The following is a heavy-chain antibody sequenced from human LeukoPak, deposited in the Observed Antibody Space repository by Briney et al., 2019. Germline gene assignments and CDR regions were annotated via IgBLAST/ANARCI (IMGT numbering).Heavy chain of an antibody. CDR3: ATITVTTPKSRSYFDY. V-gene: IGHV1-8*01. Sequence: ASVKVSCKASGYTFTSYDINWVRQATGQGLEWMGWMNPNSGNTGYAQKFQGRVTMTRNTSISTAYMELSSLRSEDTAVYYCATITVTTPKSRSYFDYWGQGTLVTVSS. CDR1: GYTFTSYD. CDR2: MNPNSGNT. D-gene: IGHD4-17*01. J-gene: IGHJ4*02.